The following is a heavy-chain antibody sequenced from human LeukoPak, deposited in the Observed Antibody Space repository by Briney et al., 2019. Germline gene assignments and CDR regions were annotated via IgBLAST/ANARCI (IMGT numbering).Heavy chain of an antibody. V-gene: IGHV3-30*18. CDR3: AKDFYYGSTYLDY. J-gene: IGHJ4*02. CDR1: GFTFSSYG. CDR2: ISYDGSNK. D-gene: IGHD3-10*01. Sequence: RGSLRLSCAASGFTFSSYGMHWVRQAPGKGLEWVAVISYDGSNKYYADSVKGRFTISRDNSKNTLYLQMNSLRAEDTAVYYCAKDFYYGSTYLDYWGQGTLVTVSS.